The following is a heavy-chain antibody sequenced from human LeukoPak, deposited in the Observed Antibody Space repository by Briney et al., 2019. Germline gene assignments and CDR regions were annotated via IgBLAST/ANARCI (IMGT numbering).Heavy chain of an antibody. Sequence: SETLSLTCAVYGGSFSGYYWSWIRQPPGKGLEWIGEINHSGSTNYNPSLKSRVTISVYTSKNQFSLKLSSVTAADTAVYYCARGQYYDSSGYQMYWGQGTLVTVSS. J-gene: IGHJ4*02. CDR3: ARGQYYDSSGYQMY. D-gene: IGHD3-22*01. CDR1: GGSFSGYY. V-gene: IGHV4-34*01. CDR2: INHSGST.